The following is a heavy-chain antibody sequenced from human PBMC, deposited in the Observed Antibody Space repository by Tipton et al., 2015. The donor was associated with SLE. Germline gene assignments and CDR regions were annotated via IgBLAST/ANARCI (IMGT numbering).Heavy chain of an antibody. Sequence: QLVQSGAEVKKPGASVKVSCKASGYTFTSYDIHWVRQTTGQGLEWMGWMNPNRANTGYAQKFQGRVTMTRNTSISTAYMELSSLRSEDTAVYYCARDPGGLWPPFDYWGQGTLVTVSS. CDR1: GYTFTSYD. D-gene: IGHD5-18*01. CDR3: ARDPGGLWPPFDY. CDR2: MNPNRANT. V-gene: IGHV1-8*01. J-gene: IGHJ4*02.